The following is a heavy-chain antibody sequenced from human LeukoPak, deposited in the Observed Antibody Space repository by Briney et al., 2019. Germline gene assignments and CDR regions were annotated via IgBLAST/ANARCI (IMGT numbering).Heavy chain of an antibody. Sequence: GGFLRLSCAASGFTFNYYAMSWVRQAPGKGLEWVSTISGSGGSTYYADSVKGRFTISRDNSKNTLYLQMNSLSAEDTAVYYCAKARVNSVPRDAFDIWGQGTMVTVSS. CDR3: AKARVNSVPRDAFDI. D-gene: IGHD4-23*01. J-gene: IGHJ3*02. CDR1: GFTFNYYA. CDR2: ISGSGGST. V-gene: IGHV3-23*01.